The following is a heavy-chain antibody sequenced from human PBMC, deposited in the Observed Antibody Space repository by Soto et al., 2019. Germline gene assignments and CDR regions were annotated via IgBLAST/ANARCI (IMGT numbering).Heavy chain of an antibody. D-gene: IGHD3-3*01. CDR2: ISGSGGST. Sequence: EVQLLESGGGLVQPGGSLRLSCAASGFTFSSYAMSWVRQAPGKGLEWVSAISGSGGSTYYADSVKGRFTISRDNSKNTLYLQMNSLRAEETAVYYCAKGDYDFWSGYSYYYYGMDVWGQGTTVTVSS. CDR1: GFTFSSYA. J-gene: IGHJ6*02. V-gene: IGHV3-23*01. CDR3: AKGDYDFWSGYSYYYYGMDV.